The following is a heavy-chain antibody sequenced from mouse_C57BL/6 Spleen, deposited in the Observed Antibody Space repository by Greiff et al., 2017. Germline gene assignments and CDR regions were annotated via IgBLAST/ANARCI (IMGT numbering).Heavy chain of an antibody. CDR1: GFTFSNYW. V-gene: IGHV6-3*01. Sequence: EVKLVESGGGLVQPGGSMKLSCVASGFTFSNYWMNLVRQSPEKGLAWVAQIRLKSDNYATHYAESVKGRFTSSRDDSKSSVYLQMNNLRAEDTGIYYCTEGAMDYWGQGTSVTVSS. J-gene: IGHJ4*01. CDR2: IRLKSDNYAT. CDR3: TEGAMDY.